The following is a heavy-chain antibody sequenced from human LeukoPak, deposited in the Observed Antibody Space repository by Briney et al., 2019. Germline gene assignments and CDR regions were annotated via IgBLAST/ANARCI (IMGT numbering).Heavy chain of an antibody. Sequence: SVKVSCKASGGTFSSYAISWVRQAPGQGLEWMGGIIPIFGTANYAQKFQGRVTITTDESTSTAYMELSSLRSGDTAVYYCAREGVEMATKYYFDYWGQGTLVTVSS. D-gene: IGHD5-24*01. CDR2: IIPIFGTA. J-gene: IGHJ4*02. CDR1: GGTFSSYA. V-gene: IGHV1-69*05. CDR3: AREGVEMATKYYFDY.